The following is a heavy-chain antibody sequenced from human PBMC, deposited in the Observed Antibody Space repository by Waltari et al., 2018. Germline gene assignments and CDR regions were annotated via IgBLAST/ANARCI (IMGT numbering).Heavy chain of an antibody. V-gene: IGHV4-34*01. CDR3: ARGVIDYYYYYYMDV. D-gene: IGHD3-16*02. Sequence: QVQLQQWGAGLLKPSETLSLTCAVYGGSFRGSYCSWTRKPPGKGLEWIGAINHSGSTNYNPSLKSRVTISVDTSKNQFSLKLSSVTAADTAVYYCARGVIDYYYYYYMDVWGKGTTVTVSS. CDR2: INHSGST. J-gene: IGHJ6*03. CDR1: GGSFRGSY.